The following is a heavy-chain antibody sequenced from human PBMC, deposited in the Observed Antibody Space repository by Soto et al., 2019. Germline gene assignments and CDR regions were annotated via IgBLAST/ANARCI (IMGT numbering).Heavy chain of an antibody. J-gene: IGHJ4*02. Sequence: SETLSLTCTVSGGSITSGGYPWTWIRQLPGEGLEWIGYIYYSGTTNYNPSLRSRVTISVDTFKSQFSLSLSSVTAADTAVYYCARVGTSAGTFGFFDYWGQGTPVTVSS. V-gene: IGHV4-31*03. CDR2: IYYSGTT. CDR1: GGSITSGGYP. CDR3: ARVGTSAGTFGFFDY. D-gene: IGHD6-13*01.